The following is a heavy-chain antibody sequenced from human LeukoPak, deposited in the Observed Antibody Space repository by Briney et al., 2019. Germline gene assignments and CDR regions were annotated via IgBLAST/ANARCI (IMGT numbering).Heavy chain of an antibody. CDR1: ALTFSRNL. V-gene: IGHV3-53*01. CDR3: ARVPMVRGFAWYYFDI. J-gene: IGHJ4*02. D-gene: IGHD3-10*01. CDR2: IYSGGST. Sequence: PGVSLRLSCAPPALTFSRNLMSWVPQATGEGLEWVCVIYSGGSTYYSDSVKSRFTISRDNSKNTLYLQMTTLRAEDTAVYNGARVPMVRGFAWYYFDIWGQGALVTVSS.